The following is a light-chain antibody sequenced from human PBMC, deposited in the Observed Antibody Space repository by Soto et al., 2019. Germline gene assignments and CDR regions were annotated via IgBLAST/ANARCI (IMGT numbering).Light chain of an antibody. CDR3: QQRSNWPLT. V-gene: IGKV3-11*01. J-gene: IGKJ4*01. CDR2: DAS. Sequence: IVLTKSPATLALSPGERATLSCRASQSISSYLAWYQHKPGQAPRLLIYDASNRATGIPARFSGSGSGTDFTLTISSLEPEDFAVYYCQQRSNWPLTFGGGTKVDIK. CDR1: QSISSY.